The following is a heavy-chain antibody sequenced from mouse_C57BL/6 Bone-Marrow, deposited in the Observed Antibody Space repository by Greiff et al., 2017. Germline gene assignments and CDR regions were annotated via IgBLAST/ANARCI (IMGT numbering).Heavy chain of an antibody. CDR3: AREDYGSSFYFDD. Sequence: QVQLQQSGPELVKPGASVKISCKASGYTFTDYYINWVKQRPGRGLEWIGCIFPGSGSTYYNEKFTGKATLTVDTSSSTAYMLLSSLTSEDSAVYFCAREDYGSSFYFDDWGQGTTLTVSS. CDR2: IFPGSGST. D-gene: IGHD1-1*01. CDR1: GYTFTDYY. V-gene: IGHV1-75*01. J-gene: IGHJ2*01.